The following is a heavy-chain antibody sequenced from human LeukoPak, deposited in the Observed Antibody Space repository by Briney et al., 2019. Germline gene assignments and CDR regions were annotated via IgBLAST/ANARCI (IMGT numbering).Heavy chain of an antibody. CDR1: GVSISSSYY. J-gene: IGHJ3*02. Sequence: SKTLSLTCTVSGVSISSSYYWGWIRQPPGKGLEWIGSIYYSGSTYYNPSLKSRVIIIIDTPKNHFSLTLSSVTAADTAVYYCARSDGYGLVGIWGQGTMVTVSS. V-gene: IGHV4-39*07. CDR3: ARSDGYGLVGI. CDR2: IYYSGST. D-gene: IGHD3-10*01.